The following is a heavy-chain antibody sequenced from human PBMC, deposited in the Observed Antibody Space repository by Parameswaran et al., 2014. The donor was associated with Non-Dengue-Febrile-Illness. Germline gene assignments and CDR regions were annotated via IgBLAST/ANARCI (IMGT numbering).Heavy chain of an antibody. V-gene: IGHV3-53*01. J-gene: IGHJ6*02. Sequence: RWIRQPPGKGLEWVSVIYSGGSTYYADSVKGRFTISRDNSKNTLYLQMNSLRAEDTAVYYCAREGALLGGGMDVWGQGTTVTVSS. D-gene: IGHD3-16*01. CDR3: AREGALLGGGMDV. CDR2: IYSGGST.